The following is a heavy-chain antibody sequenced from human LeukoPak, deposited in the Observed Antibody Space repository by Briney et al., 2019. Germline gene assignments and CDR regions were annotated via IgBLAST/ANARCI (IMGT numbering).Heavy chain of an antibody. D-gene: IGHD1-14*01. CDR3: ARRITGTTNFDF. CDR2: IYPADSDN. J-gene: IGHJ4*02. V-gene: IGHV5-51*01. CDR1: GYRFPGSW. Sequence: GESLKISCEASGYRFPGSWIGWVRQMPGKGLEVIGIIYPADSDNRYSPSFRGPVTMSPGKPINTSYLQWSSPKAPDTARYYCARRITGTTNFDFWGQGTLVTVSS.